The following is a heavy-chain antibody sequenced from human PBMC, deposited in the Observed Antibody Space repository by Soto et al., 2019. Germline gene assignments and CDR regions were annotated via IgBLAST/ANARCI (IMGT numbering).Heavy chain of an antibody. CDR1: GFTFSSYS. J-gene: IGHJ5*02. CDR2: ISSSSSYI. V-gene: IGHV3-21*01. Sequence: EVQLVESGGGLDKPGGSLRLSCAASGFTFSSYSMNWVRQAPGKGLEWVSSISSSSSYIYYADSVKGRFTISRDNAKNSLYLQMNSLRAEDTAVYYCARLIAVAGTNWFDPWGQGTLVTVSS. D-gene: IGHD6-19*01. CDR3: ARLIAVAGTNWFDP.